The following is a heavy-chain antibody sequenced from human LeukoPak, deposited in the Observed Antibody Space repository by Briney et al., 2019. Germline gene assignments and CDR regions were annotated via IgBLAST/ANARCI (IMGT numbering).Heavy chain of an antibody. Sequence: GGSLRLSCAASGFTFSSYAMHWVRQAPGKGLEWVAVISYDGSNKYYADSVKGRFTISRDSSKNTLYLQMNSLRAEDTAVYYCARPSQGNYDFWSGDAFDIWGQGTMVTVSS. D-gene: IGHD3-3*01. J-gene: IGHJ3*02. CDR2: ISYDGSNK. CDR1: GFTFSSYA. CDR3: ARPSQGNYDFWSGDAFDI. V-gene: IGHV3-30-3*01.